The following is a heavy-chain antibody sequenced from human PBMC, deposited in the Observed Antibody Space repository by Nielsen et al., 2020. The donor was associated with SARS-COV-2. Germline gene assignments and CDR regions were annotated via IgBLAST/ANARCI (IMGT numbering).Heavy chain of an antibody. CDR2: ISYDGSNK. V-gene: IGHV3-30*18. CDR1: GFTFSSYG. D-gene: IGHD3-3*02. J-gene: IGHJ4*02. Sequence: GGSLRLSCAASGFTFSSYGMHWVRQAPGKGLERVAVISYDGSNKYYADSVKGRFTISRDNSKNTLYLQMNSLRAEDTAVYFCAKQGGVFHFRSSFYPDFWGQGTLVTVSS. CDR3: AKQGGVFHFRSSFYPDF.